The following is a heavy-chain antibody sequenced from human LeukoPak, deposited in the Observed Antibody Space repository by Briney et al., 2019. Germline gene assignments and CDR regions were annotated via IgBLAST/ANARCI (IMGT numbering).Heavy chain of an antibody. CDR2: ISATGRTT. D-gene: IGHD2/OR15-2a*01. CDR3: AKDREYLNWFDP. J-gene: IGHJ5*02. Sequence: PGGSQRLSCVASGFTFTHSAMSWVRQAPGKGLEWVSSISATGRTTYYADSVKGRFTISRDSSKNTLYLQMNSLRAADTAVYYCAKDREYLNWFDPWGQGTLLTVSS. V-gene: IGHV3-23*01. CDR1: GFTFTHSA.